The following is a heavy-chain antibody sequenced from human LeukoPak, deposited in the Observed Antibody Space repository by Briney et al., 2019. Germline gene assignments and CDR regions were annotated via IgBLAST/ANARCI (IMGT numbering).Heavy chain of an antibody. J-gene: IGHJ4*02. CDR1: GFSPTTSGVG. D-gene: IGHD2-8*02. CDR3: AHRVFLGGYWESGKFAY. V-gene: IGHV2-5*02. Sequence: SGPTLVNPTQTLTLTCTFSGFSPTTSGVGVGWIRQPPGKALECLALIYWDNDRRYSPSLRSRLTITKDTSKNQVVLTMTHMDPVETATYYCAHRVFLGGYWESGKFAYWGEGTPVTVSS. CDR2: IYWDNDR.